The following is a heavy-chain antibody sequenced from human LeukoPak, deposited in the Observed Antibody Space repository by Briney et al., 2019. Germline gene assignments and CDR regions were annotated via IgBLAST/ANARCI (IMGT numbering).Heavy chain of an antibody. CDR1: GGSISSYY. J-gene: IGHJ6*03. D-gene: IGHD6-19*01. CDR2: IYYSGST. CDR3: ARVGVVAVAKDYYYYMDV. Sequence: PSETLSLTCTVSGGSISSYYWSWIRQPPGKGLEWSGYIYYSGSTNYNPSLKSRVTISVDTSKNQFSLKLSSVTAADTAVYYCARVGVVAVAKDYYYYMDVWGKGTTVTISS. V-gene: IGHV4-59*01.